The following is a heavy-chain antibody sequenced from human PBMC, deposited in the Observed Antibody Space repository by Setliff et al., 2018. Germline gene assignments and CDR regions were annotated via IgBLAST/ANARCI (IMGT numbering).Heavy chain of an antibody. D-gene: IGHD3-3*01. CDR1: GGTFDSYS. Sequence: SVKVSCKASGGTFDSYSFTWLRQAPGQGLEWVGGSTPILLTPNYAQKFQGRITITADKSTSTAYMELSGLRSDDTAVYFCARPRSPKISIFGVTPFDYWGQGTLVT. CDR3: ARPRSPKISIFGVTPFDY. J-gene: IGHJ4*02. V-gene: IGHV1-69*06. CDR2: STPILLTP.